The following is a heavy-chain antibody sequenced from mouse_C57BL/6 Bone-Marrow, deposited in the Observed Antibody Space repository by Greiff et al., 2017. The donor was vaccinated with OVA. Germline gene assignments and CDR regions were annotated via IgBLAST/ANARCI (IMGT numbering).Heavy chain of an antibody. CDR1: GYAFSSYW. CDR3: ARGGVYYDYYYFDY. D-gene: IGHD2-4*01. CDR2: IYPGDGDT. J-gene: IGHJ2*01. Sequence: VKLQESGAELVKPGASVKISCKASGYAFSSYWMNWVKQRPGKGLEWIGQIYPGDGDTNYNGKFKGKATLTADKSSSTAYMQLSSLTSEDSAVYFCARGGVYYDYYYFDYWGQGTTLTVSS. V-gene: IGHV1-80*01.